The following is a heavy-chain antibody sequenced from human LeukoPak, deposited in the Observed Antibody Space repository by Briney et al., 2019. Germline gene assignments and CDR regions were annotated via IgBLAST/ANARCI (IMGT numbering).Heavy chain of an antibody. CDR3: VKDVSLGFCSGGSCSAHFDY. J-gene: IGHJ4*02. D-gene: IGHD2-15*01. Sequence: GGSLRLSCAASGFTFSSYAMHWVRQGPGKGLEWVSGISWNSGSRVYVDSVRGRFTISRDNAKNSLYLQMDSLRPEDMALYYCVKDVSLGFCSGGSCSAHFDYWGQGTLVTVSS. CDR1: GFTFSSYA. V-gene: IGHV3-9*03. CDR2: ISWNSGSR.